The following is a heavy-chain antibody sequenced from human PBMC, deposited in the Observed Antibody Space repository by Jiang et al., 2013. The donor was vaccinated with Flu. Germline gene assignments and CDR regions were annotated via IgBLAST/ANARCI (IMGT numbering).Heavy chain of an antibody. J-gene: IGHJ4*02. Sequence: GSGLVKPSGTLSLTCTVSGGSISTSNWWSWVRQPPGKGLEWIGEIFHSGNTNYNPSLKSRVTISVDKSKNQFSLKLSSVTAADTAVYYCARAVLSGSYYGFDYWGQGTLVTVSS. D-gene: IGHD1-26*01. V-gene: IGHV4-4*02. CDR3: ARAVLSGSYYGFDY. CDR2: IFHSGNT. CDR1: GGSISTSNW.